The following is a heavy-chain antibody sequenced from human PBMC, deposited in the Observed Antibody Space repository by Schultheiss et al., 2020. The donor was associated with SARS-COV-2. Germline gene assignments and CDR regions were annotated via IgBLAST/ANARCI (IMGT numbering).Heavy chain of an antibody. CDR3: ASPLRIYSSGADYFDY. D-gene: IGHD6-19*01. CDR2: IIPIFGTA. Sequence: SVKVSCKASGYTFTSYGISWVRQAPGQGLEWMGGIIPIFGTANYAQKFQGRVTITADKSTSTAYMELSSLRSEDTAVYYCASPLRIYSSGADYFDYWGQGTLVTVSS. J-gene: IGHJ4*02. V-gene: IGHV1-69*06. CDR1: GYTFTSYG.